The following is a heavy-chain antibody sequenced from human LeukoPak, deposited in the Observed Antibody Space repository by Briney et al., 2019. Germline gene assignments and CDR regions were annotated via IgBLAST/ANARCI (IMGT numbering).Heavy chain of an antibody. D-gene: IGHD3-16*01. V-gene: IGHV4-59*08. CDR2: IHYRGNT. CDR1: GGSVSGFY. CDR3: ARLGRYDGYTHDC. Sequence: SETLSLTCTVSGGSVSGFYWSWIRQSPGKGLEWIGYIHYRGNTSYNPSLKSRLTVSVDTPRNQFSLELSSLTAADTAVYYCARLGRYDGYTHDCWGQGTLVTVSS. J-gene: IGHJ4*02.